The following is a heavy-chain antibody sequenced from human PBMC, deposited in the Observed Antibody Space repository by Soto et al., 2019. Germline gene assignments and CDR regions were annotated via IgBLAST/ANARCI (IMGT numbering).Heavy chain of an antibody. V-gene: IGHV3-9*01. J-gene: IGHJ5*02. CDR1: GFTFDDYA. CDR3: AKDRSRFLEYLDP. Sequence: GGSLRLSCAASGFTFDDYAMHWVRQAPGKGLEWVSGISWNSGSIGYADSVKGRFTISRDNAKNSLYLQMNSLRAEDTALYYCAKDRSRFLEYLDPWGQGTLVTVSS. CDR2: ISWNSGSI. D-gene: IGHD3-3*01.